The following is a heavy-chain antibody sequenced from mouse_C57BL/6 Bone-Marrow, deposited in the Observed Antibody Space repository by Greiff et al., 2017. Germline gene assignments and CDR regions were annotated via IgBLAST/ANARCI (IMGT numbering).Heavy chain of an antibody. V-gene: IGHV5-6*01. CDR3: ARHGGLRPLDD. Sequence: EVKVVESGGDLVKPGGSLKLSCAASGFTFSSYGMSWVRQTPDKRLEWVANISSGGSYTYYPHSVKGRVTITRDNAKNTLYLQMSSLKSEDTAMYYCARHGGLRPLDDWGQGTTLTVSS. D-gene: IGHD2-4*01. CDR1: GFTFSSYG. J-gene: IGHJ2*01. CDR2: ISSGGSYT.